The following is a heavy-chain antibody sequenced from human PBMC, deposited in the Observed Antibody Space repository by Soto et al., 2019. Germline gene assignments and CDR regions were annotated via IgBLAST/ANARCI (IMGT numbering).Heavy chain of an antibody. J-gene: IGHJ6*02. CDR3: ARDVWETTSMYYGLDV. CDR1: GFTFSGYA. D-gene: IGHD1-26*01. CDR2: ITGSGAIT. V-gene: IGHV3-23*01. Sequence: GGSLRLSCAASGFTFSGYAMSWVRLAPGKGLEWVSGITGSGAITYYTDSVKGRFTISRDNSKNTLYLQMHSLRAEDTAVYYCARDVWETTSMYYGLDVWGLGTTVTVSS.